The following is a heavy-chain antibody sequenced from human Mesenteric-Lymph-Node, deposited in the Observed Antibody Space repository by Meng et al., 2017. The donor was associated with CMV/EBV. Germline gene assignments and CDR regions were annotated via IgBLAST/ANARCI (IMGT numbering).Heavy chain of an antibody. J-gene: IGHJ6*02. V-gene: IGHV3-69-1*02. Sequence: GGSLRLSCAASGLTFSDYYMNWVRQAPGKGLECVSSISSSSTKHHADSVKGRFTISTNSAKNSLYLQMNSLRAEDTAVYYCARDDAINCRSTSCFFYYYPLDVWGQGTTVTVSS. CDR3: ARDDAINCRSTSCFFYYYPLDV. D-gene: IGHD2-2*01. CDR1: GLTFSDYY. CDR2: ISSSSTK.